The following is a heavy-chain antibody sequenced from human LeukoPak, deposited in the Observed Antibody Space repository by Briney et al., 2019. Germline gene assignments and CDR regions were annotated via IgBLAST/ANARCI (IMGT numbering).Heavy chain of an antibody. CDR3: ARDALGTVAFDI. J-gene: IGHJ3*02. D-gene: IGHD1-1*01. V-gene: IGHV4-38-2*02. Sequence: PSETLSLTCTVSGYSISSGYYWGWIRQPPGKGLEWIGSIYHSGSTYYNPSLKSRVTISVDTSKNQFSLKLSSVTAADTAVYYCARDALGTVAFDIWGQGTMVTVSS. CDR2: IYHSGST. CDR1: GYSISSGYY.